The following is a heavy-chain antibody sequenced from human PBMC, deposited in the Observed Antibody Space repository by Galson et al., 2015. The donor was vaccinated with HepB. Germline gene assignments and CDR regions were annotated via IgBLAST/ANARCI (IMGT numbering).Heavy chain of an antibody. D-gene: IGHD2-15*01. V-gene: IGHV1-18*04. CDR2: ISAYNGNT. Sequence: SVKVSCKASGYTFTSYGISWVRQAPGQGLEWMGWISAYNGNTNYAQKLQGRVTMTTDTSTSTAYMELRSLRSDDTAVYYCARLGYCSGGSCYSGPGPWNYWGQGTLVTVSS. J-gene: IGHJ4*02. CDR1: GYTFTSYG. CDR3: ARLGYCSGGSCYSGPGPWNY.